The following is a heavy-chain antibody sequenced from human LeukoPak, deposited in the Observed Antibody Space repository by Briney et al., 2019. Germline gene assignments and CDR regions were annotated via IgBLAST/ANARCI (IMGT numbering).Heavy chain of an antibody. Sequence: PGGSLRLSCAASGFTFDDYAMHWVRQAPGKGLEWVSGISWNSGSIGYADSVKGRSTISRDNAKNSLYLQMNSLRAEDTALYYCAKAAIHYYYYMDVWGKGTTVTVSS. D-gene: IGHD2-21*02. V-gene: IGHV3-9*01. CDR2: ISWNSGSI. CDR3: AKAAIHYYYYMDV. J-gene: IGHJ6*03. CDR1: GFTFDDYA.